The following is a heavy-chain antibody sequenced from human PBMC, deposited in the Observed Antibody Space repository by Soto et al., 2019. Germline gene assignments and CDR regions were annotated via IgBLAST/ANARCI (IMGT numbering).Heavy chain of an antibody. V-gene: IGHV4-59*01. CDR1: GCSISSYY. CDR2: IYYSGST. Sequence: SDTLSPTCTGSGCSISSYYWSWIRQPPGKGLEWIGYIYYSGSTNYNPSLKSRVTISVDTSKNQFSLKLSSVTAADTAVYYCAREGRTGGPYYYYYGMDVWGQGTTVTVS. J-gene: IGHJ6*02. CDR3: AREGRTGGPYYYYYGMDV.